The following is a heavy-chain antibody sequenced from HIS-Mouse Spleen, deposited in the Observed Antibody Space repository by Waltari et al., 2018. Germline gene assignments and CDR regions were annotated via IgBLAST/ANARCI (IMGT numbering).Heavy chain of an antibody. D-gene: IGHD6-13*01. V-gene: IGHV4-39*07. CDR3: AREIPYSSSWYDWYFDL. CDR1: GGSISSSSYY. CDR2: IYYSGRP. J-gene: IGHJ2*01. Sequence: QLQLQESGPGLVKPSETLSLTCTVSGGSISSSSYYWGWIRQPPGKGLEWIGSIYYSGRPCHNPSLKSRATISVDTSKHQFSLKLSSVTAADTAVYYCAREIPYSSSWYDWYFDLWGRGTLVTVSS.